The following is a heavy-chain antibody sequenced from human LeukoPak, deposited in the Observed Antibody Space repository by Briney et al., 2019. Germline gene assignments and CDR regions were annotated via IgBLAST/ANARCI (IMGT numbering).Heavy chain of an antibody. CDR2: INPNSGGT. J-gene: IGHJ3*02. CDR3: AGIAAAGTRSAFDI. Sequence: ASVKVSCKASGYTFTGYYMHWVRQAPGQGLEWMGWINPNSGGTNYAQKFQGRVTMTRDTSTSTVYMELSSLRFEDTAVYYCAGIAAAGTRSAFDIWGQGTMVTVSS. CDR1: GYTFTGYY. D-gene: IGHD6-13*01. V-gene: IGHV1-2*02.